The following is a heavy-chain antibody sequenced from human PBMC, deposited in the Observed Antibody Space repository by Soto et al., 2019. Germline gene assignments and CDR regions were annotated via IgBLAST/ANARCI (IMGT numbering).Heavy chain of an antibody. V-gene: IGHV3-23*01. D-gene: IGHD2-15*01. CDR1: GFTFSSYA. CDR2: ISGSGGST. J-gene: IGHJ4*02. Sequence: GGSLRLSCAASGFTFSSYAMSWVRQAPGKGLEWVSAISGSGGSTYYADSVKGRFTISRDNSKNTLYLQMNSLRAEDTAVYYCAKDRWDIVVVVAATWFDYWGQGTLVTVAS. CDR3: AKDRWDIVVVVAATWFDY.